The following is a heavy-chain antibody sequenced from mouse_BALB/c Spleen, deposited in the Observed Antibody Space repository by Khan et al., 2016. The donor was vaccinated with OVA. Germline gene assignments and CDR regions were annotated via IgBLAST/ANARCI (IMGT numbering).Heavy chain of an antibody. D-gene: IGHD2-14*01. CDR3: ARAYYRYDGYYAMDY. CDR1: GFSLSRYN. CDR2: IWGGGGT. Sequence: QVQLQQSGPGLVAPSQSLSITCTVSGFSLSRYNIHWIRQPPGKGLEWLGMIWGGGGTDYNSTLKSRPSIRKDNSKSQVLLKMNSLQTDDTAMYYCARAYYRYDGYYAMDYWGQGTSVTVSS. J-gene: IGHJ4*01. V-gene: IGHV2-6-4*01.